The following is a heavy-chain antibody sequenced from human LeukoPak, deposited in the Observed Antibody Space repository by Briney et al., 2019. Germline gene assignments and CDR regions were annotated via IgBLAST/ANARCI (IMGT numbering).Heavy chain of an antibody. Sequence: SETLSLTCAVYGGSFSDYYCSWIRQSPGKGLEWIGEIKSTGTTNWIGETKHSESTNYNPSLKSRVTISADTSKNQFSLKLTSVTAADTAVYYCARVIGSDTRDYYLGYWGQGTLVTVYS. D-gene: IGHD2-2*01. J-gene: IGHJ4*02. V-gene: IGHV4-34*01. CDR3: ARVIGSDTRDYYLGY. CDR1: GGSFSDYY. CDR2: TKHSEST.